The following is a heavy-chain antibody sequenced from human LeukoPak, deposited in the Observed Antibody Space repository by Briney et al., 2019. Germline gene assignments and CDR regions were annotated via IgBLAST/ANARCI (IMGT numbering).Heavy chain of an antibody. V-gene: IGHV4-30-4*07. J-gene: IGHJ4*02. D-gene: IGHD3-10*01. CDR2: IYYTGNT. Sequence: ELSQTLSLTCTVSGGSISSGGYSWSWIRQPPGKGMEFIAYIYYTGNTYFNPSLKSRVTISVDTSKNQFSLKLSSVTAADTAVYYCARQGPRYYGSGSYSPAYYFDYWGQGTLVTVSS. CDR3: ARQGPRYYGSGSYSPAYYFDY. CDR1: GGSISSGGYS.